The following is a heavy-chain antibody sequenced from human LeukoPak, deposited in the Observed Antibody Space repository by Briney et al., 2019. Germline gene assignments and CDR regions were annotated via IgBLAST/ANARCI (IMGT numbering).Heavy chain of an antibody. CDR1: GFTFSSYA. CDR3: VSLDGVYYYHMDV. D-gene: IGHD3/OR15-3a*01. V-gene: IGHV3-74*03. Sequence: GGSLRLSCAASGFTFSSYAMSWVRQTPEKGLVWVSRISPDGNSATYADSVKGRFTISRDNAKNTLYLQMNSLRAEDSAVYYCVSLDGVYYYHMDVWGQGTTVIVSS. J-gene: IGHJ6*02. CDR2: ISPDGNSA.